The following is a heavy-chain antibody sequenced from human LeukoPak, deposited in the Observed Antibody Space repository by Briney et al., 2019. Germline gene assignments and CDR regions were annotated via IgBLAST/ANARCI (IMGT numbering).Heavy chain of an antibody. CDR1: GFTVNSNY. CDR3: ARDGSLAGYFDWLNCYGMDV. CDR2: LYNTGNT. Sequence: PGGSLRLSCAASGFTVNSNYLSWVRQAPGKGLEWVSTLYNTGNTYYANSVKGRFSISRDNSKNTLFLQMNSLRAEDTAVYYCARDGSLAGYFDWLNCYGMDVWGQGTTVTVSS. D-gene: IGHD3-9*01. V-gene: IGHV3-53*01. J-gene: IGHJ6*02.